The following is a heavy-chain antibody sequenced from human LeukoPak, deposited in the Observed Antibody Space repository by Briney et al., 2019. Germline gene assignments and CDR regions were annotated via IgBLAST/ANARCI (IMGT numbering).Heavy chain of an antibody. CDR1: GYTFTSYY. Sequence: ASVKVSCKASGYTFTSYYMHWVRQAPGQGLEWMGIINPSGGSTSYAQKFQGRVAMTRDTSTSTVYMELSRLRSDDTAVYYCAREEYSSVPFFGTDVWGQGTTVTVSS. J-gene: IGHJ6*02. CDR2: INPSGGST. CDR3: AREEYSSVPFFGTDV. V-gene: IGHV1-46*01. D-gene: IGHD6-19*01.